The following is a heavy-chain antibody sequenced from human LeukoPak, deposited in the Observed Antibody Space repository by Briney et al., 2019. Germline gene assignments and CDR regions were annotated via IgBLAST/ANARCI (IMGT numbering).Heavy chain of an antibody. CDR1: DYTFTADG. V-gene: IGHV1-18*01. CDR3: ARKNWEAYDY. D-gene: IGHD7-27*01. Sequence: ASVKVSCKASDYTFTADGISWVRQAPGQGLEWMGWISSYNGNTNYAQKFQGRVTMTTDTSTSTAYMELRSLRSDDTAVYYCARKNWEAYDYWGQGTLVTVSS. J-gene: IGHJ4*02. CDR2: ISSYNGNT.